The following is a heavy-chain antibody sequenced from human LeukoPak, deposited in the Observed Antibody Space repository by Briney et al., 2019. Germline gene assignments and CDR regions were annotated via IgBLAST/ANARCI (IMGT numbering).Heavy chain of an antibody. V-gene: IGHV3-23*01. J-gene: IGHJ4*02. CDR1: GFTFSSYA. CDR2: ISGSGGST. D-gene: IGHD2-15*01. Sequence: GGSLRLSCAASGFTFSSYAMSWVRQAPGKGLEWVSAISGSGGSTYYAGSVKGRFTISRDNSKNTLYLQMNSLRAEDTAVYYCAKDLLDIVVVVAATPVGGGFDYWGQGTLVTVSS. CDR3: AKDLLDIVVVVAATPVGGGFDY.